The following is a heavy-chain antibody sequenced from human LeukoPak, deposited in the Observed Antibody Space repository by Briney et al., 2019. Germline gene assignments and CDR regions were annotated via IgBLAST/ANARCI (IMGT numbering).Heavy chain of an antibody. J-gene: IGHJ4*02. CDR3: ATAALLRFLEWLAY. CDR2: FDPEDGET. D-gene: IGHD3-3*01. CDR1: GYTLTELS. Sequence: ASVKVSCKVSGYTLTELSTHWVRQAPGKGLEWMGGFDPEDGETIYAQKFQGRVTMTEDTSTDTAYMELSSLRSEDTAVYYCATAALLRFLEWLAYWGQGTLVTVSS. V-gene: IGHV1-24*01.